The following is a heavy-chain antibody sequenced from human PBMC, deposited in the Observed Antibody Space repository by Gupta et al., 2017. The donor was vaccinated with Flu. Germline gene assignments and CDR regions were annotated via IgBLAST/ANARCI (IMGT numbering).Heavy chain of an antibody. CDR2: IYYSGST. D-gene: IGHD7-27*01. V-gene: IGHV4-39*01. CDR3: ARPHWADTGAYYFDY. J-gene: IGHJ4*02. Sequence: LQLQESGPGLVKPSETLSLTCTVSGGSLSSSSYYWGWIRQPPGKGLEWIGSIYYSGSTYYNPSLKSRVTISVDTSKNQFSLKLSSVTAADTAVYYCARPHWADTGAYYFDYWGQGTLVTVSS. CDR1: GGSLSSSSYY.